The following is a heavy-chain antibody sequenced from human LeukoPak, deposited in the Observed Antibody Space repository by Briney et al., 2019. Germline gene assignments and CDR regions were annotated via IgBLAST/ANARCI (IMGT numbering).Heavy chain of an antibody. D-gene: IGHD2-2*01. CDR3: ARDIVVVPAAISAPRSPFYYYYGMDV. CDR1: VFTFSSYG. V-gene: IGHV3-30*03. J-gene: IGHJ6*02. Sequence: GGSLRLSCAASVFTFSSYGMHWVRQAPGKGLEWVAVISYDGSNKYYADSVKGRFTISRDNSKNSLYLQMNSLRAEDTAVYYCARDIVVVPAAISAPRSPFYYYYGMDVWGQGTTVTVSS. CDR2: ISYDGSNK.